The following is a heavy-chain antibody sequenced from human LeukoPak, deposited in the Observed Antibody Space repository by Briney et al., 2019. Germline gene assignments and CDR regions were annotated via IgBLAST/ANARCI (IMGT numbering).Heavy chain of an antibody. J-gene: IGHJ4*02. CDR3: ARDANHYGSGSYGEGFDY. V-gene: IGHV3-21*01. Sequence: GGSLRLSCAASGVTFSSYSMNWVRQAPGKGLEWVSSISSSSSYIYYADSVKGRFTISRDNAKNSLYLQMNSLRAEDTAVYYCARDANHYGSGSYGEGFDYWGQGTLVTVSS. CDR2: ISSSSSYI. CDR1: GVTFSSYS. D-gene: IGHD3-10*01.